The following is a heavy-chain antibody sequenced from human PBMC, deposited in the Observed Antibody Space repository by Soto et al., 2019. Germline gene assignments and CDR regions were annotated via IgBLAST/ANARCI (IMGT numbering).Heavy chain of an antibody. J-gene: IGHJ6*02. CDR1: GGSISSYY. CDR3: AREGMVRGVSDYYYGMDV. CDR2: IYYSGST. Sequence: SLTCTVSGGSISSYYWSWIRQPPGKGLEWIGYIYYSGSTNYNPSLKSRVTISVDTSKNQFSLKLSSVTAADTAVYYCAREGMVRGVSDYYYGMDVWGQGTTVTVSS. D-gene: IGHD3-10*01. V-gene: IGHV4-59*01.